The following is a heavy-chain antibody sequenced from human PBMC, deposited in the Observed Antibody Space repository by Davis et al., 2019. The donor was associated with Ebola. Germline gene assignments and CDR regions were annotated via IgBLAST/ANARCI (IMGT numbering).Heavy chain of an antibody. CDR3: ARELQTTVTTNAFDI. J-gene: IGHJ3*02. V-gene: IGHV4-59*01. CDR1: GGSISSYY. D-gene: IGHD4-17*01. CDR2: IYYSGST. Sequence: MPSETLSLTCTVSGGSISSYYWSWIRQPPGKGLEWIGYIYYSGSTNYNPSLKSRVTISVDTSKNQFSLKLSSVTAADTAVYYCARELQTTVTTNAFDIWGQGTMVTVSS.